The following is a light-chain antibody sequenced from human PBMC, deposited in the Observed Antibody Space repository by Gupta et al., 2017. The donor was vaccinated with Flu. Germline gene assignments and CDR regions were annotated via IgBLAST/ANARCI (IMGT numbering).Light chain of an antibody. CDR2: GAS. Sequence: EMVLTQPPATLSASPAARATFSCRASQSVSTSLVWYQQKPGQAPRLLIYGASTRATGIPARFSGSGSRTEFTLKISSLESEDIAVYYCRQYRKRRRTFGQGTKVEV. V-gene: IGKV3-15*01. CDR1: QSVSTS. CDR3: RQYRKRRRT. J-gene: IGKJ1*01.